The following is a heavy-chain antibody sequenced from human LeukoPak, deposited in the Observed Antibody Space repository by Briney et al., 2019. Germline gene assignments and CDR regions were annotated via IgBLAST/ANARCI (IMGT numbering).Heavy chain of an antibody. Sequence: SETLSLTCTVSGGSISSYYWTWIRQPPGKRLEWIGHIYYSGSTNYNPSLKSRVTISVDTSKNQFSLRMSSVTAAATAVFYCARVGSGSYGPFDYWGQGTLVTVSS. CDR1: GGSISSYY. CDR2: IYYSGST. D-gene: IGHD1-26*01. J-gene: IGHJ4*02. CDR3: ARVGSGSYGPFDY. V-gene: IGHV4-59*01.